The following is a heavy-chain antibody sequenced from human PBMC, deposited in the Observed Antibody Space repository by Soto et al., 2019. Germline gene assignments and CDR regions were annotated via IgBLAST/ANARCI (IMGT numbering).Heavy chain of an antibody. D-gene: IGHD3-16*01. J-gene: IGHJ4*02. CDR1: GVSITTNGYS. CDR3: ATYTAFAKYYFDY. CDR2: IYPSGTI. V-gene: IGHV4-30-2*01. Sequence: SETLSLTCAVSGVSITTNGYSWSWIRQPPGKGLEWIGYIYPSGTIFYNPSLNSRVTISADTSNNQFSLKLTSVTAADTAVYFCATYTAFAKYYFDYWGRGPLVTVSS.